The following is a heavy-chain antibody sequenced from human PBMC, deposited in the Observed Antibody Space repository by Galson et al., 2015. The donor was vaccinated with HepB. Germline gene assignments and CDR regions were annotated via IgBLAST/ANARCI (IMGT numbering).Heavy chain of an antibody. Sequence: SLRLSCAASGFTFSSYAMSWVRQAPGKGLEWVSAISGSGGSTYYADSVKGRFTISRDNSKNTLYLQMNSLRAEDTAVYYCAKVPRGTWAFDIWGQGTMVTVSS. CDR3: AKVPRGTWAFDI. J-gene: IGHJ3*02. D-gene: IGHD3-16*01. CDR2: ISGSGGST. CDR1: GFTFSSYA. V-gene: IGHV3-23*01.